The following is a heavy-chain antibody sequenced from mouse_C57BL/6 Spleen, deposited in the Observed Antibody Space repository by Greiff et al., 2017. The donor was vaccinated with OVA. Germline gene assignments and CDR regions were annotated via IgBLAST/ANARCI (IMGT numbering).Heavy chain of an antibody. Sequence: QVQLQQSGAELVRPGTSVKLSCKASGYTFTSYWMHWVKQRPGQGLEWIGVIDPSDSYTNYNQKFKGKATLTVDTSSSTAYMQLSSLTSEDSAVYYCARNPSYYAMDYWGQGTSVTVSS. CDR2: IDPSDSYT. V-gene: IGHV1-59*01. CDR3: ARNPSYYAMDY. J-gene: IGHJ4*01. CDR1: GYTFTSYW.